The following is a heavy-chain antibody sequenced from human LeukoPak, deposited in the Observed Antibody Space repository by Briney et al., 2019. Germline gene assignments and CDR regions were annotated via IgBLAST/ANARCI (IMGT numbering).Heavy chain of an antibody. CDR3: ARDVVGATYFQL. V-gene: IGHV4-61*01. CDR2: HYYSGST. D-gene: IGHD1-26*01. CDR1: GGSVSSGSYY. Sequence: SETLSLTCTVSGGSVSSGSYYWTWIRQPPGKGLEWIGHHYYSGSTNYNPSLKSRVTISKDTSKNQLSLKVTSVTAADTAVYYCARDVVGATYFQLWGQGALVTVSS. J-gene: IGHJ1*01.